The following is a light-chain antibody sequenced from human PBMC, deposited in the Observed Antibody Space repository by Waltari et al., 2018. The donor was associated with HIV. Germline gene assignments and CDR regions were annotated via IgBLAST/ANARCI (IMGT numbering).Light chain of an antibody. V-gene: IGLV2-14*01. CDR1: SSDVGSYNY. J-gene: IGLJ3*02. Sequence: QSALAQPASVSGSPGQSITISCTGTSSDVGSYNYVSWYQHHPGKAPKLMIYAVTSRPSGVSNRFAGSKSGNTASLTISGLQAEDEADYYCSSFTASGTQVFGGGTKLTVL. CDR2: AVT. CDR3: SSFTASGTQV.